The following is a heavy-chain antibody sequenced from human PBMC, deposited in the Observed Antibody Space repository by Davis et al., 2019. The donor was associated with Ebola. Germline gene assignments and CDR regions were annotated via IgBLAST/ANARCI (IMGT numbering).Heavy chain of an antibody. CDR2: IRYDGSNK. CDR1: GFTFSSYG. CDR3: ARDKRYSSGWYWPDY. V-gene: IGHV3-30*02. D-gene: IGHD6-19*01. J-gene: IGHJ4*02. Sequence: GESLKISCAASGFTFSSYGMHWVRQAPGKGLEWVAFIRYDGSNKYYADSVKGRFTISRDNSKNTLYLQMNSLRAEDTAVYYCARDKRYSSGWYWPDYWGQGTLVTVSS.